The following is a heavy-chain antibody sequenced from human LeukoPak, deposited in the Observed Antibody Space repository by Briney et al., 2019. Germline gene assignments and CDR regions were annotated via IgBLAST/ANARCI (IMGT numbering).Heavy chain of an antibody. CDR3: ARTKSQWAYYLDY. CDR1: GGSISSYY. CDR2: IYYSGST. V-gene: IGHV4-59*01. D-gene: IGHD2-8*01. Sequence: PSETLSLTCTVSGGSISSYYWSWIRQPPGKGLEWIGYIYYSGSTNYNPSLKSRVTISVDTSKNQFSLKLSSVTAADTAVYYCARTKSQWAYYLDYWGQGTLVTVSS. J-gene: IGHJ4*02.